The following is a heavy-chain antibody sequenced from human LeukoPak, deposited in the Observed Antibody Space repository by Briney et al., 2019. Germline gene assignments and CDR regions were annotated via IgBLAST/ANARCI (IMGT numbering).Heavy chain of an antibody. CDR1: GYTFTSYD. CDR2: INPSGGST. CDR3: ARDTILGMATNHDAFDI. Sequence: ASVKVSCKASGYTFTSYDINWVRQATGQGLEWMGIINPSGGSTSYAQKFQGRVTMTRDMSTSTVYMELSSLRSEDTAVYYCARDTILGMATNHDAFDIWGQGTMVTASS. J-gene: IGHJ3*02. V-gene: IGHV1-46*01. D-gene: IGHD5-24*01.